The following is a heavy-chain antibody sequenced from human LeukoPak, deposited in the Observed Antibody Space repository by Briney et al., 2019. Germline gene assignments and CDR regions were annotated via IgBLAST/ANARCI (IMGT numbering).Heavy chain of an antibody. V-gene: IGHV1-69*13. J-gene: IGHJ4*02. D-gene: IGHD4-17*01. CDR1: GGTFSSNA. CDR3: ARKTPLYGDFDY. Sequence: ASVKVSCKASGGTFSSNAISWVRQAPGHGLEWMGGIVPIFGIVNYAQKFQGRVMVSADESTTTAYMELGSLRSEDTAVYYCARKTPLYGDFDYWGQGTLVTVSS. CDR2: IVPIFGIV.